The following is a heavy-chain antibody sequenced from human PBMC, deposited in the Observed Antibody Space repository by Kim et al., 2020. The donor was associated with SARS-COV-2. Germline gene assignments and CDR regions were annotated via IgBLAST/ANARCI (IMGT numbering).Heavy chain of an antibody. CDR2: ISVSGAT. CDR3: AKASFALGSLDY. J-gene: IGHJ4*02. Sequence: GGSLRLSCAASGFTFTNYAMSWVLQAPGKGLEWASAISVSGATYYADSVKGRFTISRDSSRNTLYLQMNSLRAEDTAVYYCAKASFALGSLDYWGQGTLVTVSS. D-gene: IGHD7-27*01. CDR1: GFTFTNYA. V-gene: IGHV3-23*01.